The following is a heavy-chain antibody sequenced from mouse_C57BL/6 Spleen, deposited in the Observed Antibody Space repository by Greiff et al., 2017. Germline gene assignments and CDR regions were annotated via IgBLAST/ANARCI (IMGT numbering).Heavy chain of an antibody. Sequence: EVKLVESGGGLVKPGGSLKLSCAASGFTFSDYGMHWVRQAPEKGLEWVAYISSGSSTLYYADTVKGRFTISRDNAKNTLFLQMTSLRSEDTAMYYCASYVPFAYWGQGTLVTVSA. CDR3: ASYVPFAY. D-gene: IGHD2-12*01. CDR2: ISSGSSTL. V-gene: IGHV5-17*01. CDR1: GFTFSDYG. J-gene: IGHJ3*01.